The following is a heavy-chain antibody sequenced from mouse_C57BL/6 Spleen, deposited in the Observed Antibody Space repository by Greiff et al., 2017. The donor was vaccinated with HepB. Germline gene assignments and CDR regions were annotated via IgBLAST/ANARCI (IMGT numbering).Heavy chain of an antibody. V-gene: IGHV1-59*01. D-gene: IGHD2-5*01. Sequence: QVQLQQPGAELVRPGTSVKLSCKASGYTFTSYWMHWVKQRPGQGLAWIGVIDPSDSYTNYNQKFKGKATLTVDTSSSTAYMQLSSLTSEDSAVYYCARGGYSNYNYAMDYWGQGTSVTVAS. CDR1: GYTFTSYW. CDR3: ARGGYSNYNYAMDY. J-gene: IGHJ4*01. CDR2: IDPSDSYT.